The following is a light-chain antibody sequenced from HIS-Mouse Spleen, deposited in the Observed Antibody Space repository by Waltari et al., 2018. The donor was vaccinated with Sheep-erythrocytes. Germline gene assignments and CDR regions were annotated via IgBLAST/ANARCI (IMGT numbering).Light chain of an antibody. V-gene: IGKV1-39*01. Sequence: DIQMTQSPSSLSASVGDRVTITCRASQSLSSYLNWYQQKPGKAPKLLFYAASSLQRGVQSRFSGSGSGTDFTLTISSLQPEDFATYYCQQSYSTPQFTFGPGTKVDIK. CDR2: AAS. CDR1: QSLSSY. J-gene: IGKJ3*01. CDR3: QQSYSTPQFT.